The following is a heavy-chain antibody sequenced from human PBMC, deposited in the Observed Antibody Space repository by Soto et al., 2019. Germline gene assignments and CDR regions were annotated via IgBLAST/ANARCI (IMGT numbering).Heavy chain of an antibody. D-gene: IGHD5-12*01. CDR3: EGSWT. V-gene: IGHV3-23*02. CDR1: GFTIRNYA. CDR2: ISGTTDRT. Sequence: VQVLESGGGLVQPGGSLRLSCAASGFTIRNYAMSWVRQAPGKELEWVAGISGTTDRTYYRDSVEGRFTIFKDTSKNTLYLEMNILRAEDTALYRCEGSWTWGQGTLVTVSS. J-gene: IGHJ1*01.